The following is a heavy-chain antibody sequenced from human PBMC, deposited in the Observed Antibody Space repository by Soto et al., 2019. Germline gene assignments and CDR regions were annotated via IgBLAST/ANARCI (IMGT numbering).Heavy chain of an antibody. CDR2: IYPDDSDT. V-gene: IGHV5-51*01. D-gene: IGHD1-26*01. J-gene: IGHJ3*02. CDR3: ARPGGTNGRSAFEI. CDR1: GYSFTNYW. Sequence: GESLNISCKGSGYSFTNYWIGWVRQMPGKGLEWMGIIYPDDSDTQYSPSFQGQATISADKSVTTAYLQWSSLKTSDTAMYYCARPGGTNGRSAFEIWGQGTMVTVSS.